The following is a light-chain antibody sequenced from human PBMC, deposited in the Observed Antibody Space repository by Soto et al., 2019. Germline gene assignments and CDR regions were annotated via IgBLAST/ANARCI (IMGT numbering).Light chain of an antibody. CDR1: SSNFGNNA. V-gene: IGLV1-36*01. CDR3: ALWDDILNVVV. CDR2: YDH. Sequence: QCVLTQPPSVSEAPRQRVTMSCSGCSSNFGNNAVTWYQQLPGKAPKLLIYYDHLLPSGVSDRFSGSKSGTSASLAISGLQSEAEAEYDCALWDDILNVVVFGRETKHTVL. J-gene: IGLJ2*01.